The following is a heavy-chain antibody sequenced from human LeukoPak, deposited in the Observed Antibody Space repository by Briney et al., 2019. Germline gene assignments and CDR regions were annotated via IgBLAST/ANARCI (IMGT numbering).Heavy chain of an antibody. V-gene: IGHV3-33*01. CDR3: ARDHAHPIKRCSGGSCSLVYYYGMDV. CDR1: GFTFSSYG. J-gene: IGHJ6*02. Sequence: GRSLRLSCAASGFTFSSYGMHWVRQAPGKGLEWVAVIWYDGSNKYYADSVKGRFTISRDNSKNTLYLQMNSLRAEDTAVYYCARDHAHPIKRCSGGSCSLVYYYGMDVWGQGTTVIVSS. CDR2: IWYDGSNK. D-gene: IGHD2-15*01.